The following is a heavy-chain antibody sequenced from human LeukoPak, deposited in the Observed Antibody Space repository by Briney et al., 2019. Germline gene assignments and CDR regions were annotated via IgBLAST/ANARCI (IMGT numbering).Heavy chain of an antibody. CDR2: ITTSDGNT. Sequence: GGSLRLSCAASVFAFSSYTMSWVRQAPWKGLEWVSTITTSDGNTYYADSVKGRFTVSRDNSKNTLFLQMNSLRAEDTAVYYCAKDGGLWVSAHWGDSWGRGTLVTVSS. V-gene: IGHV3-23*01. D-gene: IGHD7-27*01. J-gene: IGHJ4*02. CDR1: VFAFSSYT. CDR3: AKDGGLWVSAHWGDS.